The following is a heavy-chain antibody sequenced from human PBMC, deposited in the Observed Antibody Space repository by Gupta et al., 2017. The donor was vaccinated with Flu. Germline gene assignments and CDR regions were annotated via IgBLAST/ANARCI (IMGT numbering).Heavy chain of an antibody. D-gene: IGHD6-13*01. CDR1: RGDY. CDR3: ARGTDSSSWSSNFDY. Sequence: RGDYWSWIRQPPGKRLGWIGEINRSGSTKYNPSLQSRVTISVDTSKSQFSLILTSVTAADTAVYYCARGTDSSSWSSNFDYWGQGTLVTVSS. CDR2: INRSGST. J-gene: IGHJ4*02. V-gene: IGHV4-34*01.